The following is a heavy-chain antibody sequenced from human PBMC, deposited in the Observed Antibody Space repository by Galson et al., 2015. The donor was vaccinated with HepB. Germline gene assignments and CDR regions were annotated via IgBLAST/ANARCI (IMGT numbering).Heavy chain of an antibody. V-gene: IGHV3-15*07. CDR1: GFTLSNAW. D-gene: IGHD3-10*01. CDR3: TTSRGMWAAGGSVDY. J-gene: IGHJ4*02. Sequence: SLRLSCAASGFTLSNAWVNWVRQAPGKGLEWVGRIKSKTDGATTDHAAPVKGRFTISRDDSKNTLYLQMNSLKTEDTAVYYCTTSRGMWAAGGSVDYWGQGTLVTVSS. CDR2: IKSKTDGATT.